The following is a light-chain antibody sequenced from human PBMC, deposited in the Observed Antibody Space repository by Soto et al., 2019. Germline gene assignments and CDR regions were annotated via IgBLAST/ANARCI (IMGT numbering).Light chain of an antibody. Sequence: QSALTQPPSASGSPGQSVTISCTGTSSDVGAFDYISWYQQYPGKAPKLIIHEVTKRPSGVPDRFSGSKSGNTASLTVSGLRAEDEADYYCSSYAGTNDIYVFGTGTKV. CDR1: SSDVGAFDY. J-gene: IGLJ1*01. CDR3: SSYAGTNDIYV. V-gene: IGLV2-8*01. CDR2: EVT.